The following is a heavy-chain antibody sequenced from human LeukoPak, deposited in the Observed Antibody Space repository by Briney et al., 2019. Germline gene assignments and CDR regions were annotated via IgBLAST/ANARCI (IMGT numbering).Heavy chain of an antibody. J-gene: IGHJ4*02. CDR3: ARDKSYYDSSGYTTSYFDY. V-gene: IGHV1-69*06. CDR1: GGTFSSYA. CDR2: IIPIFGTA. D-gene: IGHD3-22*01. Sequence: ASVKVSCKASGGTFSSYAISWVRQAPGQGLEWMGGIIPIFGTANYAQKFQGRVTITADKSTSTAYMELSSLRSEDTAVYYCARDKSYYDSSGYTTSYFDYWGQGTLVTVSS.